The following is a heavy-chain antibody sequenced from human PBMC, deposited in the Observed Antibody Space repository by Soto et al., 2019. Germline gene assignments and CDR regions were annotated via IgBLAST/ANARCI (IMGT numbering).Heavy chain of an antibody. J-gene: IGHJ4*02. V-gene: IGHV3-9*02. D-gene: IGHD3-10*01. Sequence: SLRLSCVSSLFTSIDYAMHLILQAPGKGLECVSGIYWNNDRIDYADSVKGRFTISRDNAKNSLYLQMNSLRAEDSALYYCLKDISPGGLENWGQGTLVTVSS. CDR2: IYWNNDRI. CDR1: LFTSIDYA. CDR3: LKDISPGGLEN.